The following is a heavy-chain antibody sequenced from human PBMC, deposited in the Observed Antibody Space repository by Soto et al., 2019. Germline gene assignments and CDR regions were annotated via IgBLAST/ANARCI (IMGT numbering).Heavy chain of an antibody. CDR3: ATQEVGGTYVYTFDP. CDR1: GGSISSSSYY. V-gene: IGHV4-39*02. Sequence: QLQLQESGPGLVKPSETLSLTCTVSGGSISSSSYYWGWIRQPPGKGLEWIGSIYCSGSTYYNPSLKSRVTISVDTSKNHFSLKLSSVTAADTAVYYCATQEVGGTYVYTFDPWGQGTLVNVSS. J-gene: IGHJ5*02. D-gene: IGHD1-26*01. CDR2: IYCSGST.